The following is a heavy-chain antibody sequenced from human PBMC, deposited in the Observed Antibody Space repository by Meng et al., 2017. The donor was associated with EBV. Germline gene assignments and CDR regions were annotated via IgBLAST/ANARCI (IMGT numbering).Heavy chain of an antibody. CDR1: GDSISSFYY. D-gene: IGHD6-19*01. J-gene: IGHJ4*02. Sequence: QLQLRESGPGQVKPPXXLSLTXXVSGDSISSFYYWGWIRQPPGRGLEWIGSVHYTGSTYYSPSLKSRVTVSVDTSKNQFSLRLTSVTAADTAVYYCARPFPSWQSPRLDPFGAWGQGTLVTVSS. CDR3: ARPFPSWQSPRLDPFGA. CDR2: VHYTGST. V-gene: IGHV4-39*01.